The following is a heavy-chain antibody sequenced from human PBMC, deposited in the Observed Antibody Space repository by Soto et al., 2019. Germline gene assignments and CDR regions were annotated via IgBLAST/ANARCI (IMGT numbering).Heavy chain of an antibody. CDR3: ARDLRPGVSYYWGRAGAFDV. CDR1: GFIFNKDA. Sequence: QVKLVESGGGVVQPGRSLRLSCAASGFIFNKDAVHWVRQAPGKGLEWVPIISSDGTRDYYADSVKGRITISRDNSNMTLYLKMNSLRVEDTAIYYCARDLRPGVSYYWGRAGAFDVWGQGTLVTVSS. CDR2: ISSDGTRD. D-gene: IGHD3-10*01. J-gene: IGHJ3*01. V-gene: IGHV3-30-3*01.